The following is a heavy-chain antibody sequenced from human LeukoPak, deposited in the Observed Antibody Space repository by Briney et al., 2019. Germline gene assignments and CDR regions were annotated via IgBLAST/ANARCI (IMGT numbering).Heavy chain of an antibody. CDR2: IHYSGST. J-gene: IGHJ4*02. CDR3: ARSTSGGYYYALDY. Sequence: SETLSLTCTVSGGSISSYYWSWIRQPPGKGLEWIGYIHYSGSTNSTPSLKSRVTISVDTSKNQFSLKLSSVTAADTAVYYCARSTSGGYYYALDYWGQGTLVTVSS. D-gene: IGHD3-22*01. CDR1: GGSISSYY. V-gene: IGHV4-59*08.